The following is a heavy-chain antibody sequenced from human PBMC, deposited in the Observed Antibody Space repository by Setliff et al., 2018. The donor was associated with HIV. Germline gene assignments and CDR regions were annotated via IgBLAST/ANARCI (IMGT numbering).Heavy chain of an antibody. CDR3: ARDWSRDGYYFWGV. CDR1: GVSFSSSDYY. CDR2: FYYSGST. V-gene: IGHV4-39*02. Sequence: SETLSLTCTVSGVSFSSSDYYRGWIRQSPGKGLEWIGSFYYSGSTYYNPSLKSRVTISVDTSKKQFSLKLTSVTAADTAVYYCARDWSRDGYYFWGVWGKGTTVTVSS. D-gene: IGHD3-3*01. J-gene: IGHJ6*04.